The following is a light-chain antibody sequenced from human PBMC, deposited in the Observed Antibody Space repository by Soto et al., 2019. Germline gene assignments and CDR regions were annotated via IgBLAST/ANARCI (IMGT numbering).Light chain of an antibody. Sequence: DIQMTQSPSTLSASVGDRVTITCRANQSISDWLAWYQQKPGKAPKLLIYDASNLESGVPSRFSGSGSGTEFTLTISSLQPDEFATYYCQQYNSSPLTFGGGTKLEIK. V-gene: IGKV1-5*01. CDR1: QSISDW. CDR2: DAS. CDR3: QQYNSSPLT. J-gene: IGKJ4*01.